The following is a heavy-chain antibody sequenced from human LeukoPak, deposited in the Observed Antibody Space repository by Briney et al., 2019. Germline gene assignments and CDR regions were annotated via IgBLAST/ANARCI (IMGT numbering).Heavy chain of an antibody. Sequence: ASVKVSCKASGYTFTSYGISWVRQAPGQGLEWMGWISAYNGNTNYAQKLQGRVTFTRDTSISTAYMELSRLRSDDTAVYYCARDFDYMIVVAPSDYWGQGTLVTVSS. CDR1: GYTFTSYG. CDR3: ARDFDYMIVVAPSDY. D-gene: IGHD3-22*01. J-gene: IGHJ4*02. V-gene: IGHV1-18*01. CDR2: ISAYNGNT.